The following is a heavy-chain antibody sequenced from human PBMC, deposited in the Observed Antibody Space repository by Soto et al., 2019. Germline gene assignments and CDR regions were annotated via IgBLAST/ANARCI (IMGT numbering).Heavy chain of an antibody. V-gene: IGHV4-59*01. CDR1: GGSISSYY. Sequence: QVQLQESGPGLVKPSETLSLTCTVSGGSISSYYWSWIRQPPGKGLEWIGYIYYSGSTNYNPSLKSRVTISVDTSKNQFSLKLSSVTAADPAVYYCARDYYGSGSPPLGYWGQGTLVTVSS. CDR3: ARDYYGSGSPPLGY. CDR2: IYYSGST. D-gene: IGHD3-10*01. J-gene: IGHJ4*02.